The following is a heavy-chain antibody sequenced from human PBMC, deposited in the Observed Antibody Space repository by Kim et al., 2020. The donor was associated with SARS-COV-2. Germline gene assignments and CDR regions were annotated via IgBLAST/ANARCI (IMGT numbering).Heavy chain of an antibody. CDR1: GGSISSSSYY. CDR3: ARHPGGGFDWLHPCFYY. Sequence: SETLSLTCTVSGGSISSSSYYWGWIRQPPGKGLEWIGSIYYSGSTYYNPSLKSRVTISVDTSKNQFSLKLSSVTAADTAVYYCARHPGGGFDWLHPCFYYWGQGTLVTVSS. J-gene: IGHJ4*02. CDR2: IYYSGST. V-gene: IGHV4-39*01. D-gene: IGHD3-9*01.